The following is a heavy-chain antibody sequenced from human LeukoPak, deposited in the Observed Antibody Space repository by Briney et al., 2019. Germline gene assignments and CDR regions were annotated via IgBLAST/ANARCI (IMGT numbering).Heavy chain of an antibody. J-gene: IGHJ4*02. D-gene: IGHD6-13*01. CDR3: AGEGGSWPLDC. CDR2: INHSGST. CDR1: GGSFSGYY. V-gene: IGHV4-34*01. Sequence: SETLSLTCAVYGGSFSGYYWSWIRQPPGKGLEWIGEINHSGSTNYNPSLKSRVTISVDTSKNQFSLKLSSVTAADTAVYYCAGEGGSWPLDCWGQGTLVTVSS.